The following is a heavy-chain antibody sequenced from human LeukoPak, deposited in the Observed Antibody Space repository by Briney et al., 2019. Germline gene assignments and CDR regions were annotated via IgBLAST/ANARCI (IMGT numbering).Heavy chain of an antibody. V-gene: IGHV1-18*01. J-gene: IGHJ3*01. CDR2: VSGNNGNT. CDR3: ARDFDV. Sequence: ASVKVSCKASGYAFTTYGISWVRQAPGQGLEWMGWVSGNNGNTNYAQKLQGRVTMTTDTSTNTAYMELRSLRSDDTAVYYCARDFDVWGQGTMVTVSS. CDR1: GYAFTTYG.